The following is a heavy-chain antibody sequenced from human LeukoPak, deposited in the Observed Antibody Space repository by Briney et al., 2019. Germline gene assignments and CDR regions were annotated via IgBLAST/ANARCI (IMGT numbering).Heavy chain of an antibody. CDR2: INPNSGGT. Sequence: ASVTVSCKTSGYTFTGYYMHWVRQAPGQGLEWMGWINPNSGGTNYAQKFQGRVTMTRDTSISTAYMELSRLRSDDTAVYYCARGVMMVRGVITNWFDPWGQGTLVTVSS. D-gene: IGHD3-10*01. CDR3: ARGVMMVRGVITNWFDP. J-gene: IGHJ5*02. V-gene: IGHV1-2*02. CDR1: GYTFTGYY.